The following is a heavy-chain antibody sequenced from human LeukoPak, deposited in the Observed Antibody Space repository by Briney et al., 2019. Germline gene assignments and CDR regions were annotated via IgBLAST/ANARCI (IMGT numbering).Heavy chain of an antibody. D-gene: IGHD2-21*02. J-gene: IGHJ4*01. V-gene: IGHV3-74*01. CDR3: ARELPREVTLDY. Sequence: GGSLRLSCAASGFTFISYGMQWVRQAPGKGLVWVSRINNSGSDMSYADSVKGRFTISRDNAKNTLYLQMKSLRAEDTAVYYCARELPREVTLDYWGQGTPVTVSS. CDR2: INNSGSDM. CDR1: GFTFISYG.